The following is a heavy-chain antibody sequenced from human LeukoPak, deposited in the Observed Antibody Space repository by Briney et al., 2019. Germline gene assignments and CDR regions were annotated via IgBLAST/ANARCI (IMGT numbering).Heavy chain of an antibody. D-gene: IGHD3-22*01. V-gene: IGHV4-4*07. CDR1: GGSINNYY. CDR3: ARGGDSSGYYYPVFDY. CDR2: IYSSGTT. J-gene: IGHJ4*02. Sequence: SETLSLTCTVSGGSINNYYWSWIRQPAGQGLEWIGRIYSSGTTNSSPSFKSRVTISVDTSKNQFSLKLSSVTAADTAVYYCARGGDSSGYYYPVFDYWGQGTLVTVSS.